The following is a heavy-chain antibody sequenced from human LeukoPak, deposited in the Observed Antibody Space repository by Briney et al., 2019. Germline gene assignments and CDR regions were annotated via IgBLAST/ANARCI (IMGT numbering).Heavy chain of an antibody. V-gene: IGHV4-39*01. Sequence: PSETLSLTCTVSGGSISSSSYYWGWIRQPPGKGLEWIGSIYYSGSTYYNPSLKSRVTISVDTSKNQFSLKLSSVTAADTAVYYCARVVAAVNRFDPWGQGTLVTVSS. J-gene: IGHJ5*02. CDR1: GGSISSSSYY. CDR2: IYYSGST. D-gene: IGHD2-15*01. CDR3: ARVVAAVNRFDP.